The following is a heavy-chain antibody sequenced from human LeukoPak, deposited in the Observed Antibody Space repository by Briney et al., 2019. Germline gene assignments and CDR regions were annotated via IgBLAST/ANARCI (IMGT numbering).Heavy chain of an antibody. D-gene: IGHD4-17*01. CDR3: ARDDYGAPMDV. J-gene: IGHJ6*04. CDR2: ISAYNGNT. CDR1: GYTFTSYG. Sequence: GASVKVSRKASGYTFTSYGVSWVRQAPGQGLEWMGWISAYNGNTNYAQKLQGRVTMTTDTSTSTAYMELRSLRSDDTAVYYCARDDYGAPMDVWGKGTAVTVSS. V-gene: IGHV1-18*01.